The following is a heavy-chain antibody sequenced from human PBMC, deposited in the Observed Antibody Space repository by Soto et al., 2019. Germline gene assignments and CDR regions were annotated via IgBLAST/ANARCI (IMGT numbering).Heavy chain of an antibody. CDR3: ARDHYDSSGYYYYYGMDV. Sequence: QVQLVQSGAEVKKPGASVKVSCKASGYTFTSYGISWVRQAPGQGLEWMGWISAYNGNTNYAQKLQGRVTMTTDTATSTAYMELRSLRSDDTAVYYCARDHYDSSGYYYYYGMDVWGQGTTVTVSS. J-gene: IGHJ6*02. D-gene: IGHD3-22*01. CDR1: GYTFTSYG. CDR2: ISAYNGNT. V-gene: IGHV1-18*01.